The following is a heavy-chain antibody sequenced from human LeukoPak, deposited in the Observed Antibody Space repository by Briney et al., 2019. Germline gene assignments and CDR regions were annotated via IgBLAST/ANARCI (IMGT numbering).Heavy chain of an antibody. CDR2: IKQDGSEK. V-gene: IGHV3-7*05. CDR1: GFTNSTHW. Sequence: QSGRSLRLSCAASGFTNSTHWMSWARQAPGKELEWVANIKQDGSEKCYLDSVKGRFTISRDNAKNSLFLQMNSLRAEDTAVYYCARDRQPGDYWGQGTLVTVSS. D-gene: IGHD3-10*01. J-gene: IGHJ4*02. CDR3: ARDRQPGDY.